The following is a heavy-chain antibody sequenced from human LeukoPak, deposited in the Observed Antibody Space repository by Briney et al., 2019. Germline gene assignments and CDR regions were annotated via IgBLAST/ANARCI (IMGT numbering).Heavy chain of an antibody. D-gene: IGHD4-17*01. CDR3: ARGEYGDANFDY. CDR1: GYTFTGYY. CDR2: INPDSGGT. J-gene: IGHJ4*02. Sequence: ASVKVSCKASGYTFTGYYMHWVRQAPGQGLEWMGWINPDSGGTNYAQKFQGRVTMTRDTSISTAYMELSRLRSDDTAVYYCARGEYGDANFDYWGQGTLVTVSS. V-gene: IGHV1-2*02.